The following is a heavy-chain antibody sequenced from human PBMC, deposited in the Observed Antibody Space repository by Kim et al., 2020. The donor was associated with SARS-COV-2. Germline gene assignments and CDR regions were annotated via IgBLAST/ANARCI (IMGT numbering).Heavy chain of an antibody. CDR3: ASPSSGWYFDY. Sequence: TKYSQKLQGSVTITRDTSASTAYMELSSLRSEDTAVYYCASPSSGWYFDYWGQGTLVTVSS. CDR2: T. D-gene: IGHD6-19*01. V-gene: IGHV1-3*01. J-gene: IGHJ4*02.